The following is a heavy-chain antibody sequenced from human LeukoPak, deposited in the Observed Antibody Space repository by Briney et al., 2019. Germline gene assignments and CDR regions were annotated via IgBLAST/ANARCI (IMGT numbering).Heavy chain of an antibody. CDR3: AKAASSSWPSYYYGMDV. J-gene: IGHJ6*02. Sequence: WVRQAPGKGLEWVSVITGSGGNTYYADSVKGRFTISKDNSKNTVYLQMGSLRVDDTAVYYCAKAASSSWPSYYYGMDVWGQGTTVTVSS. CDR2: ITGSGGNT. D-gene: IGHD6-13*01. V-gene: IGHV3-23*01.